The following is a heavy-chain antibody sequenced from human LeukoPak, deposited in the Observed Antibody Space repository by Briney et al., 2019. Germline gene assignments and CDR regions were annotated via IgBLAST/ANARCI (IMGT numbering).Heavy chain of an antibody. CDR3: ARTPSNYYGSGSYYDY. CDR1: GFTLSSYW. CDR2: INRDGSSA. J-gene: IGHJ4*02. D-gene: IGHD3-10*01. Sequence: GGSLRLSCAASGFTLSSYWMHWVRQAPGKGLVWVSRINRDGSSANYADSVRGRFTISRDNAKNTLYLQMNSLRAEDTAVYYCARTPSNYYGSGSYYDYWGQGTLVTVSS. V-gene: IGHV3-74*01.